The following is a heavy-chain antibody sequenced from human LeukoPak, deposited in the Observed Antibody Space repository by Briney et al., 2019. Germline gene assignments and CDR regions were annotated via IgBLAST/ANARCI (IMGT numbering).Heavy chain of an antibody. CDR1: GGTFSSYA. CDR2: INPNTGDT. V-gene: IGHV1-2*02. D-gene: IGHD5-18*01. CDR3: AKDQGRGYTYGLYYFDH. Sequence: ASVKVSCKASGGTFSSYAISWVRQAPGQGLEWMGWINPNTGDTNYAQKFQGRVTMTRDTSSSTAYMELSRLRSDDTAMYYCAKDQGRGYTYGLYYFDHWGQGTLVTVSS. J-gene: IGHJ4*02.